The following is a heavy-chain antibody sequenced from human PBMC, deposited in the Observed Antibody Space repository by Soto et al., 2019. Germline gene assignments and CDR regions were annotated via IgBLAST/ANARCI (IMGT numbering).Heavy chain of an antibody. Sequence: PSETLSLTCTVSGGSISSSAYYWSWIRQHPGKGLEWIGYISHSGSTYYNPSLKSRVIISVDTSKNQFSLSLTSVTAADTAVYYCARGRYSSSSYYYYYMDVWGKGTTVTVSS. CDR3: ARGRYSSSSYYYYYMDV. CDR1: GGSISSSAYY. V-gene: IGHV4-31*03. CDR2: ISHSGST. J-gene: IGHJ6*03. D-gene: IGHD6-6*01.